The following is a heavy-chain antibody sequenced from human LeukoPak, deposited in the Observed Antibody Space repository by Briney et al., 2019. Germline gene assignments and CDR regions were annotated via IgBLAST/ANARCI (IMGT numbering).Heavy chain of an antibody. Sequence: SETLFLTCTVSGGSISGYYWSWIRQPPGKGLEWIGYIYYSGSSNYIPSLKGRVTISADTSKNQFSLKLTSVTAADTAVYYCARGKETATNWGQGTLVTVSS. CDR2: IYYSGSS. V-gene: IGHV4-59*01. J-gene: IGHJ4*02. CDR1: GGSISGYY. CDR3: ARGKETATN. D-gene: IGHD5-24*01.